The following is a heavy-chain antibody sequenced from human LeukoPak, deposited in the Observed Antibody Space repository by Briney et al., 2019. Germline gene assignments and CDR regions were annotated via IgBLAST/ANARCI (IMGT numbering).Heavy chain of an antibody. V-gene: IGHV3-23*01. CDR3: AKAKDMNYGELVLDY. J-gene: IGHJ4*02. CDR2: ISGGGDYI. Sequence: PGGSLRLSCAASGFTFTTCGMGWVRQAPGKGLEWVSSISGGGDYIYYADSVKGRFTISRDSSKNTVYLQMNSLRADDTALYYCAKAKDMNYGELVLDYWGQGTLVTVSS. CDR1: GFTFTTCG. D-gene: IGHD4/OR15-4a*01.